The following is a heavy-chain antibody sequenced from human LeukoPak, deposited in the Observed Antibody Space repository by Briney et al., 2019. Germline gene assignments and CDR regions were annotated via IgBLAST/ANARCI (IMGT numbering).Heavy chain of an antibody. D-gene: IGHD3-22*01. CDR1: RFTFDNYA. J-gene: IGHJ4*02. V-gene: IGHV3-23*01. CDR2: ISASGGAT. CDR3: AKTPPTMAVVGITYFDY. Sequence: GGSLRLSCAASRFTFDNYAMGWVRQAPGKGLEWVSGISASGGATYYADSVKGRFTISRDNSKNTLYLQMNSLRAEDTAVYYCAKTPPTMAVVGITYFDYWGQGTLVAVSS.